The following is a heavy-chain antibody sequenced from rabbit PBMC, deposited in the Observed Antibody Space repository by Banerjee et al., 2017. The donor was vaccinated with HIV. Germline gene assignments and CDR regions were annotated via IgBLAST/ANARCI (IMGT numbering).Heavy chain of an antibody. D-gene: IGHD1-1*01. CDR2: IYTGSSGNT. V-gene: IGHV1S45*01. J-gene: IGHJ2*01. Sequence: QEQLEESGGDLVKPEGSLTLTCKASGFDFSGSYWICWVRQAPGKRPEWIACIYTGSSGNTDYATWAKGRFTISETSSTTVTLQMTTLTAADTATYFCARGYASSGGYYPWGPGTLVTVS. CDR1: GFDFSGSYW. CDR3: ARGYASSGGYYP.